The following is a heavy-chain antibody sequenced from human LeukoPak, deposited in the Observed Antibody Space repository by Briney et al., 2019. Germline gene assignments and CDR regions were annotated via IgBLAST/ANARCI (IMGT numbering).Heavy chain of an antibody. D-gene: IGHD5-18*01. Sequence: GGSLRLSCTASGFTLGSHDMHWVRQIPGQGLEWVAAVSSGFHAFFADSVQGRFTVSSEDARNSLYLQMNSLRAGDTAVYYCVREARGYHYTYFDYWGQGTLVTVSS. J-gene: IGHJ4*02. CDR2: VSSGFHA. V-gene: IGHV3-13*01. CDR1: GFTLGSHD. CDR3: VREARGYHYTYFDY.